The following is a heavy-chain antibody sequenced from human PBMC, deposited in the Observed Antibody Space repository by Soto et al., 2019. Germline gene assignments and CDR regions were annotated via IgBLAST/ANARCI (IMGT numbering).Heavy chain of an antibody. J-gene: IGHJ4*02. CDR1: GFTFSSYA. D-gene: IGHD1-26*01. V-gene: IGHV3-30-3*01. CDR2: ISYDGSNK. CDR3: ARDGIGVDY. Sequence: QVQLVESGGGVVQPGRSLRLSCAASGFTFSSYAMHWVRQAPGKGLEWVAVISYDGSNKYYADSVKGRFTISRDNSKKTLYLQMNSLRAEDTAVYYCARDGIGVDYWGQGTLVTVSS.